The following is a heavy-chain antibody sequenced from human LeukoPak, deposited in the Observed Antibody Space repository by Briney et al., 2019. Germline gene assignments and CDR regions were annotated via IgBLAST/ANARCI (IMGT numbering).Heavy chain of an antibody. V-gene: IGHV4-4*07. CDR2: IYTSGST. CDR3: ARDAPYCSSTSCQGFDP. CDR1: GGSTSSYY. D-gene: IGHD2-2*01. Sequence: PSETLSLTCTVSGGSTSSYYWSWIRQPAGKGLERIGRIYTSGSTNYNPSLKSRVTISVDKSKNQFSLKLSSETAADTAVYYCARDAPYCSSTSCQGFDPWGQGTLVTVSS. J-gene: IGHJ5*02.